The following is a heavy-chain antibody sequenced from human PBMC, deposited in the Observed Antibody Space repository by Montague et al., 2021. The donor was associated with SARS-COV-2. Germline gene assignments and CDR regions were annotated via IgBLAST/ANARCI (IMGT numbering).Heavy chain of an antibody. J-gene: IGHJ4*02. CDR2: VYYTGHT. Sequence: SETLSLTCSVSGGSTTTMRYYWAWIRQPPGKGLEWIASVYYTGHTYYTPSLTPRTAISLDTSTNHFSLNLSSVAADDTAIYYCATDRAGHSYFDYWGQGTPVIVSS. CDR1: GGSTTTMRYY. D-gene: IGHD1-14*01. CDR3: ATDRAGHSYFDY. V-gene: IGHV4-39*07.